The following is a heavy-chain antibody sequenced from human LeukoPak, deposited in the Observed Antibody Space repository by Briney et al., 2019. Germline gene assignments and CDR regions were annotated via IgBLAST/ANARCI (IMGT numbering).Heavy chain of an antibody. J-gene: IGHJ4*02. CDR2: IWYDGSNK. CDR1: GFTFSSYG. CDR3: AKDTGPLMITFGGVVISYIDY. V-gene: IGHV3-33*06. D-gene: IGHD3-16*01. Sequence: GGSLRLSCAASGFTFSSYGMHWVRQAPGKGLEWVAVIWYDGSNKYYADSVKGRFTISRDNSKNTLYLQMNSLSAEDTAVYYCAKDTGPLMITFGGVVISYIDYWGQGALVTVSS.